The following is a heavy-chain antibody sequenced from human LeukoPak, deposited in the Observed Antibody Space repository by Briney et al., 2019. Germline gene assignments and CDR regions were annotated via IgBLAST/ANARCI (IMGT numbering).Heavy chain of an antibody. D-gene: IGHD2-15*01. J-gene: IGHJ1*01. CDR3: ARGRYCSGGSCYYLTEYFQH. Sequence: GASVKVSCKASGYTFTSYDINWVRQATGQGLEWMGWMNPNSGNTGYAQKFQDRVTMTRNTSISTAYMELSSLRSEDTAVYYCARGRYCSGGSCYYLTEYFQHWGQGTLVTVSS. CDR2: MNPNSGNT. V-gene: IGHV1-8*01. CDR1: GYTFTSYD.